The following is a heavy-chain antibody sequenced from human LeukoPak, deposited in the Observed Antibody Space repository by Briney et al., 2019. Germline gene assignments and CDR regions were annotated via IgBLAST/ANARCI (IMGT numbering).Heavy chain of an antibody. Sequence: GGSLRLSRAASGFTFDDYAMHWVRQSPGKGLEWVSGISWNTGIIGYADSVKGRFTISRDNAMNSLYLQMNSLRGEDTAFYYCTRGATVTTAYGFDPWGQGTLVTVSS. V-gene: IGHV3-9*01. CDR2: ISWNTGII. J-gene: IGHJ5*02. D-gene: IGHD4-17*01. CDR1: GFTFDDYA. CDR3: TRGATVTTAYGFDP.